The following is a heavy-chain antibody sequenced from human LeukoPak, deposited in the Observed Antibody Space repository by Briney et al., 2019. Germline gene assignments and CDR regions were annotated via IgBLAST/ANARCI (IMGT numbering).Heavy chain of an antibody. D-gene: IGHD2-15*01. Sequence: ASVKVSCKASGGTFSSYAISWVRQAPGQGLEWMGGFIPIFGTANYAQKFQGRVTITADKSTSTAYMELSSLGSEDTAVYYCARVKRLGYCSGGSCLGGAFDIWGQGTMVTVSS. CDR1: GGTFSSYA. CDR2: FIPIFGTA. V-gene: IGHV1-69*06. CDR3: ARVKRLGYCSGGSCLGGAFDI. J-gene: IGHJ3*02.